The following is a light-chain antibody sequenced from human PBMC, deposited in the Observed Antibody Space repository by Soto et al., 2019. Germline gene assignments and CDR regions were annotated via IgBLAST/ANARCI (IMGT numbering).Light chain of an antibody. V-gene: IGLV1-44*01. CDR1: XXXIATNT. CDR2: STN. Sequence: QSVLTQPPSASGXXXXRVXXXXXGXXXXIATNTVNWYQQLPGSAPQLLLYSTNQRPSGVPGRFSGSKSGTSASLASSGLQSEDEADYYCAAWDGSLNVVLFGGGTKLTVL. J-gene: IGLJ2*01. CDR3: AAWDGSLNVVL.